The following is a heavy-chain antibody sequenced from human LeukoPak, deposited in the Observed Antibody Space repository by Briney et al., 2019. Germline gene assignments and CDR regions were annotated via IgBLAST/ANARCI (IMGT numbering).Heavy chain of an antibody. Sequence: SETLSLTCTVSGGSISSSSYYWGWIRQPPGKGLEWIGSIYYSGSTYYNPSLKSRVTISVDTSKNQFSLKLSSVTAADTAVYYCARQGGLGYCSGGSCYSNNFDYWGQGTLVTVSS. CDR1: GGSISSSSYY. CDR2: IYYSGST. J-gene: IGHJ4*02. D-gene: IGHD2-15*01. CDR3: ARQGGLGYCSGGSCYSNNFDY. V-gene: IGHV4-39*01.